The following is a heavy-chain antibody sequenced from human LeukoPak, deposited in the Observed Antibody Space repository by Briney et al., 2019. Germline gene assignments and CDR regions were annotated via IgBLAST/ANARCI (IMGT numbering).Heavy chain of an antibody. V-gene: IGHV7-4-1*02. CDR1: GYTFTSYA. J-gene: IGHJ6*02. Sequence: ASVKVSCKASGYTFTSYAMNWVRQAPGQGLEWMGWINTNTGNPTYAQGFTGRFVFSLDTSVSTAYLQISSLKAEDTAVYYCARWTSHYDILTGSPPPYYYYGMDVWGQGTTVTVSS. CDR3: ARWTSHYDILTGSPPPYYYYGMDV. D-gene: IGHD3-9*01. CDR2: INTNTGNP.